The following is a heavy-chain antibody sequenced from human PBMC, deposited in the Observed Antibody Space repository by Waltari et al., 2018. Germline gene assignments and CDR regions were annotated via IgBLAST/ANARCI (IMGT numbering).Heavy chain of an antibody. CDR2: IKEDGGEI. Sequence: EVQLAESGGGLVQPGGSLRLSCAASGLILSSYWMTWVRQAPGKGLEWVANIKEDGGEIYYVESVSGRFTVSRDNAKNSLFLQMTSLRVEVTAVYYCATGSVTHTYWGQGTLVSVS. J-gene: IGHJ4*02. V-gene: IGHV3-7*01. CDR1: GLILSSYW. D-gene: IGHD2-21*02. CDR3: ATGSVTHTY.